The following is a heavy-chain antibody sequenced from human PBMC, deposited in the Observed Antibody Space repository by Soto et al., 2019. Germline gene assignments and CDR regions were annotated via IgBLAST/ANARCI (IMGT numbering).Heavy chain of an antibody. CDR1: GFNFDNYG. D-gene: IGHD1-7*01. V-gene: IGHV3-30*18. CDR3: AKDRVGGTFYTPLGF. Sequence: GSLGLACQASGFNFDNYGMHGVRQAPGKGLEWVAVITYDGSNKYYADSVKGRFTISRDNSKNTLSLHLNTLKPEDTAVYHCAKDRVGGTFYTPLGFWGQGTLVTVSS. CDR2: ITYDGSNK. J-gene: IGHJ4*02.